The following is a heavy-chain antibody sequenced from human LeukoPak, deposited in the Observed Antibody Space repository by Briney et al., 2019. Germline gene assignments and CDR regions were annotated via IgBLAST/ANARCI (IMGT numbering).Heavy chain of an antibody. CDR2: SNPNSGAT. CDR1: GYIFTGYY. V-gene: IGHV1-2*02. D-gene: IGHD5-18*01. J-gene: IGHJ4*02. Sequence: ASVKVSCKASGYIFTGYYIHWVRQAPGQGLEWMGWSNPNSGATNYAQKFQGRVTMTTDTSISAAYMNLSRLRFDDTALYYCAKGTRRLWSDFDYWGQGTLVTVSS. CDR3: AKGTRRLWSDFDY.